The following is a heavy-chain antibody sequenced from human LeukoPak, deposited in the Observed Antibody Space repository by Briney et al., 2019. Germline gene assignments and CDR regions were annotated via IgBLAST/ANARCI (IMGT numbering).Heavy chain of an antibody. CDR2: ISGSGGST. CDR1: GFTLSSYW. V-gene: IGHV3-23*01. D-gene: IGHD3-10*01. J-gene: IGHJ4*02. CDR3: AKDTSGSYYNSAYYFDY. Sequence: GGSLRLSCAASGFTLSSYWMSWVRQAPGKGLEWVSAISGSGGSTYYADSVKGRFTISRDNSKNTLYLQMNSLRAEDTAVYYCAKDTSGSYYNSAYYFDYWGQGTLVTVSS.